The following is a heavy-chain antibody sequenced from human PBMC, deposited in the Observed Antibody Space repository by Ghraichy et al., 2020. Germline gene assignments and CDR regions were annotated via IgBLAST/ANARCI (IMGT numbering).Heavy chain of an antibody. Sequence: SETLSLTCAVYAGSFSGYYWSWIRQPPGKGLEWIGEVNHGGSTNYSPSLKSRVTISVDPSKNQFSLKLSSVTAADTAVYYCARDVVPSATKYGLDVWGQGTTVTVSS. CDR3: ARDVVPSATKYGLDV. CDR1: AGSFSGYY. CDR2: VNHGGST. D-gene: IGHD2-2*01. J-gene: IGHJ6*02. V-gene: IGHV4-34*01.